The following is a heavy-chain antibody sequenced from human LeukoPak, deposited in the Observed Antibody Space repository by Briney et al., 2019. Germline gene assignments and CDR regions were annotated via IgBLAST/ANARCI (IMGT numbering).Heavy chain of an antibody. J-gene: IGHJ4*02. Sequence: VASVKVSCKASGYTFTNYDINWVRQATGQGLEWMGYKNPNSGNSAYAQEFQGRVTITTDASITTAYMELSGLRSEDTALYYCAREGLDYWGQGTLVTVSS. CDR1: GYTFTNYD. V-gene: IGHV1-8*01. CDR2: KNPNSGNS. CDR3: AREGLDY.